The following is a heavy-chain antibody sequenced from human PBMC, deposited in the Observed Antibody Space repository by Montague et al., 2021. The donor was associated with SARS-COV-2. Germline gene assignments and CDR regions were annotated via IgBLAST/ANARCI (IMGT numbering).Heavy chain of an antibody. CDR2: VLYNKGT. V-gene: IGHV4-59*08. Sequence: SETLSLTCTVSGVSVTDYYWSWIRQPPGKGLEWVGDVLYNKGTNFNPSLKSRVAISVDTSKNQFSLRLTSVTAADTAFYYCGRHPPYDGLNGPPDFWGQGTLVTVSS. CDR1: GVSVTDYY. CDR3: GRHPPYDGLNGPPDF. J-gene: IGHJ4*02. D-gene: IGHD3-9*01.